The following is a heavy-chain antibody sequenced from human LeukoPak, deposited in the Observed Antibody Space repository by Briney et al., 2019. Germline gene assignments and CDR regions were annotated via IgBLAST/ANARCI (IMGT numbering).Heavy chain of an antibody. Sequence: SETLSLTCTVSGGSIGPYYRSWLRQPAGTALEWIGRSYTTGSTNYNPSPKSRVTMSLDTSKNQFSLKLSSVTAADTAVYYCARSGGSGFQLDSWGQGTLVTVSS. D-gene: IGHD3-16*01. CDR2: SYTTGST. CDR1: GGSIGPYY. CDR3: ARSGGSGFQLDS. J-gene: IGHJ4*02. V-gene: IGHV4-4*07.